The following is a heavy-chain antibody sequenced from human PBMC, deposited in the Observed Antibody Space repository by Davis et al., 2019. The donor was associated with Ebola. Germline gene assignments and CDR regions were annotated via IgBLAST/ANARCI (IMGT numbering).Heavy chain of an antibody. CDR2: IRSKANSYAT. CDR3: AKVFSELGYCSSTSCPGFDY. D-gene: IGHD2-2*01. Sequence: PGGSLRLSCAASGFTFSGSAMHWVRQASGKGLEWVGRIRSKANSYATAYAASVKGRFTISRDDSKNTAYLQMNSLKTEDTAVYYCAKVFSELGYCSSTSCPGFDYWGQGTLVTVSS. J-gene: IGHJ4*02. V-gene: IGHV3-73*01. CDR1: GFTFSGSA.